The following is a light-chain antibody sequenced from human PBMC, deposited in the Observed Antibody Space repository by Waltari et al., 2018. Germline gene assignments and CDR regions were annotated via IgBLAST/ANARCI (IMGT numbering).Light chain of an antibody. Sequence: QSVLTQPPSVSGTPGQRVTISCSGTTSNIGSNSIYWYQQLPGTAPKLLIYRNYQRPSGVPTRFSCSRSGTSASLAISGLQSEDEADYYCATWDDTLSGPRVFGGGTRLTVL. CDR2: RNY. J-gene: IGLJ3*02. CDR3: ATWDDTLSGPRV. CDR1: TSNIGSNS. V-gene: IGLV1-47*01.